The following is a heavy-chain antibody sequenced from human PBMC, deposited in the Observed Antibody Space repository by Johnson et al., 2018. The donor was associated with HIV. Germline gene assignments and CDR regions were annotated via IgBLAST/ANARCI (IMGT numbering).Heavy chain of an antibody. Sequence: QVQLVESGGGVVQPGRSLRLSCEASAFTFSSYAVHWVRQAPGKGLEWVAIISYDGSNKYYADSVKGRFTISRDNSKNTLYLQMNSLRAEDTAVYYCARPVPDYYDSSGYYSAAFDIWGQGTMVTVSS. CDR1: AFTFSSYA. J-gene: IGHJ3*02. CDR3: ARPVPDYYDSSGYYSAAFDI. D-gene: IGHD3-22*01. V-gene: IGHV3-30-3*01. CDR2: ISYDGSNK.